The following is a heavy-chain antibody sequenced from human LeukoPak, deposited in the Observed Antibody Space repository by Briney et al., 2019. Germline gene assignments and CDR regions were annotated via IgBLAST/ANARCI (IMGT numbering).Heavy chain of an antibody. CDR1: GFTFSSYS. CDR2: ISSSSSYI. D-gene: IGHD5-12*01. J-gene: IGHJ4*02. CDR3: ARDQGWLQFDN. V-gene: IGHV3-21*04. Sequence: GGSLRLSCAASGFTFSSYSMNWVRQAPGKGLEWVSSISSSSSYIYYADSVKGRFTISRDNAKSSLSLQLNSLRAEDTAVYYCARDQGWLQFDNWGQGTLVTVSS.